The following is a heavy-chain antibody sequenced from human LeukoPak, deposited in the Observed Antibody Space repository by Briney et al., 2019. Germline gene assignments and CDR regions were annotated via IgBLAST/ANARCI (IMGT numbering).Heavy chain of an antibody. Sequence: KPSETLSLTCAVYGGSFSGYYWSWIRQPPGKGLEWIGEINHSGSTNYNPSLKSRVTISVDTSKNQFSLKLSSVTAADTAVYYCARGNRLRALYYYYYYYYMDVWGKGTTVTVSS. D-gene: IGHD3-10*01. V-gene: IGHV4-34*01. J-gene: IGHJ6*03. CDR2: INHSGST. CDR1: GGSFSGYY. CDR3: ARGNRLRALYYYYYYYYMDV.